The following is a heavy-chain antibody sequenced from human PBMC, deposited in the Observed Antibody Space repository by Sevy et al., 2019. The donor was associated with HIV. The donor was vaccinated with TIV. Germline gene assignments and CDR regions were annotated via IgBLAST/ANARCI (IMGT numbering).Heavy chain of an antibody. CDR1: GYSFTTYR. Sequence: ASVKLSCKASGYSFTTYRITWLRQAPGQGLEWMGWISPHNGDTNYVQNLQGRVTMIKDTSTSTAYMELRSLRSDDTAVYYCARAYCSGGSCYSLAYWGQGTRVTVSS. D-gene: IGHD2-15*01. J-gene: IGHJ4*02. V-gene: IGHV1-18*01. CDR3: ARAYCSGGSCYSLAY. CDR2: ISPHNGDT.